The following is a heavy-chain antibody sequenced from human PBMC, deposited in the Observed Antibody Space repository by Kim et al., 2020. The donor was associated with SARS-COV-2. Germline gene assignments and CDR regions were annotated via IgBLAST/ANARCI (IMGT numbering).Heavy chain of an antibody. CDR1: GFNVSTRY. V-gene: IGHV3-53*01. Sequence: GGSLRLSCAGSGFNVSTRYMSWVRQAPGKGLEWVSVVYSGGRRYFADSVMGRFTFSRDSSKNTVFLQMNSLRAEDTAMYYCAGALEGGGRGVFHYWGQGTLVTVSS. D-gene: IGHD3-16*01. CDR2: VYSGGRR. CDR3: AGALEGGGRGVFHY. J-gene: IGHJ4*02.